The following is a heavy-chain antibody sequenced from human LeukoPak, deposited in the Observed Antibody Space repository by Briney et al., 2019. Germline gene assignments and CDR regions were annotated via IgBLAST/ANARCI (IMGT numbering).Heavy chain of an antibody. V-gene: IGHV1-2*02. J-gene: IGHJ4*02. CDR2: INPNSGGT. D-gene: IGHD6-13*01. CDR3: ATGWGAAAGNYYFDY. CDR1: GYTFTGYY. Sequence: ASVKVSCKASGYTFTGYYMHWVRQAPGQGLEWMGWINPNSGGTNYAQKFQGRVTMTEDTSTDTAYMELSSLRSEDTAVYYCATGWGAAAGNYYFDYWGQGTLVTVSS.